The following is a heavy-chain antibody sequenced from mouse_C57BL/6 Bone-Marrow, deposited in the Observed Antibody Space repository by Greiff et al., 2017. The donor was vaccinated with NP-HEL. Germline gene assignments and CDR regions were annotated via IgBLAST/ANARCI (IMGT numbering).Heavy chain of an antibody. D-gene: IGHD1-3*01. CDR2: INPNNGGT. Sequence: EVQLQQSGPELVKPGASVKISCKASGYTFTDYYMNWVKQSHGKSLEWIGDINPNNGGTSYNQKFKGKATLTVDKSSSTAYMELRGLTTEDSAVYYCAGLEWAWFAYWGQGTLVTVSA. CDR3: AGLEWAWFAY. CDR1: GYTFTDYY. J-gene: IGHJ3*01. V-gene: IGHV1-26*01.